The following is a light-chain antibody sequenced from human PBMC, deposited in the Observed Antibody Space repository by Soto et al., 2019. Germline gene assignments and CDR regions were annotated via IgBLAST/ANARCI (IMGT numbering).Light chain of an antibody. V-gene: IGKV3-11*01. CDR1: QSVNSY. Sequence: EIVLTQSPATLSLSPGERATLSCRASQSVNSYLAWYQQKPGQAPWLLIYDATSRATGIPARFSGSGSGTDFTLTISTREPEDFAVYYCQQRSKWPVTFGGGTNVEIK. CDR3: QQRSKWPVT. J-gene: IGKJ4*01. CDR2: DAT.